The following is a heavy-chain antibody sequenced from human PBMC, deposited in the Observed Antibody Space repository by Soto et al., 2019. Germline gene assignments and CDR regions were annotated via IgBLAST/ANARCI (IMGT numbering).Heavy chain of an antibody. D-gene: IGHD4-17*01. CDR1: GFTFSTYG. CDR2: ISYDGRNE. Sequence: QVQLVESGGGVVQPGRSLRLSCAASGFTFSTYGRHWVRQAPGKGLEWVAVISYDGRNEYYAESVKGRFTISRDNYKNTLYLQMNSLRAEDTALYYCAKDHLMTTVTTVGYWGQGALVTVSS. J-gene: IGHJ4*02. CDR3: AKDHLMTTVTTVGY. V-gene: IGHV3-30*18.